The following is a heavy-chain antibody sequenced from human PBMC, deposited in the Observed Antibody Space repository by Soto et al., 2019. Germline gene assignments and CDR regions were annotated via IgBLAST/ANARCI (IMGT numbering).Heavy chain of an antibody. D-gene: IGHD6-13*01. Sequence: SETLSLTCAVSGGSISSGGYSWSWIRQPPGKGLEWIGYIYHSGSTYYNPSLKSRVTISVDRSKNQFSLKLSSVTAADTAVYYCARVMGIAAAGTWWFDPWGQGTLVTVSS. V-gene: IGHV4-30-2*01. J-gene: IGHJ5*02. CDR2: IYHSGST. CDR1: GGSISSGGYS. CDR3: ARVMGIAAAGTWWFDP.